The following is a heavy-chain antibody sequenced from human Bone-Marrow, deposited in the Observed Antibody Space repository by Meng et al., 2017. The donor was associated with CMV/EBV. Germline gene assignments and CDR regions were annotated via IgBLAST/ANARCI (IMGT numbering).Heavy chain of an antibody. CDR3: ARGYSNRLPGGFDY. CDR1: GYTVTRSG. V-gene: IGHV1-18*01. CDR2: ISAYNGNT. D-gene: IGHD4-11*01. Sequence: VQLVQGRGDVTKPGAPVKVTCKASGYTVTRSGIGWVRQAPGQGLEWMEWISAYNGNTNYAQKLQGRVTMTTDTSTSTAYMELRSLRSDDTAVYYCARGYSNRLPGGFDYWGQGTLVTVSS. J-gene: IGHJ4*02.